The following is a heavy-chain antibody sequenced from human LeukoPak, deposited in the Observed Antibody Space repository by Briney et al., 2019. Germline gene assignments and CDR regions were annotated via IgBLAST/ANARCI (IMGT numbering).Heavy chain of an antibody. CDR1: GFTFSSYG. D-gene: IGHD1-26*01. J-gene: IGHJ4*02. Sequence: GGSLRLSCAASGFTFSSYGMHWVRQAPGKGLEWGAVIWYDGSNKYYADSVKGRFTISRDNSKNTLYLQMNSLRAEDTAVYYCARVRVGATSEYFASWGQGTLVTVSS. CDR3: ARVRVGATSEYFAS. CDR2: IWYDGSNK. V-gene: IGHV3-33*01.